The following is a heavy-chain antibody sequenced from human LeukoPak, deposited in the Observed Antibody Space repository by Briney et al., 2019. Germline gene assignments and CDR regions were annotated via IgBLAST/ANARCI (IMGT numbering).Heavy chain of an antibody. J-gene: IGHJ4*02. CDR1: GGSFSGYY. CDR3: ARMSGIALAYNHLYFDY. CDR2: INHSGST. D-gene: IGHD6-19*01. Sequence: PSETLSLTCAVYGGSFSGYYWSWIRQPPGKGLEWIGEINHSGSTNYNPSLKSRVIMSVDTSRNQFSLELTSVTAADTAVYFCARMSGIALAYNHLYFDYWGRGTLVTVSS. V-gene: IGHV4-34*01.